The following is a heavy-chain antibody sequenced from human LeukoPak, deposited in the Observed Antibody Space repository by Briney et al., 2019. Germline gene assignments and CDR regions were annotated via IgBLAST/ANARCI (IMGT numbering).Heavy chain of an antibody. CDR3: ARGGPYYNWFDL. V-gene: IGHV3-30*04. J-gene: IGHJ5*02. D-gene: IGHD1-26*01. CDR2: ISYDGSNK. CDR1: GFTFSSYA. Sequence: GRSLRLSCAASGFTFSSYAMHWVRQAPGKGLEWVAVISYDGSNKYYADSVKGPFTISRDNSKNTLYLQMNSLRAEDTAVYYCARGGPYYNWFDLWGQGTMVTVSS.